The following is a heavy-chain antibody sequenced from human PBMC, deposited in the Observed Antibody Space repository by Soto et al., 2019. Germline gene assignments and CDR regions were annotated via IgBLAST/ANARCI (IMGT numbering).Heavy chain of an antibody. CDR3: ARGSWAARYCSGGSCYSDYYHGMDV. CDR1: GGSIRSGDFY. Sequence: QVQLQETGPGLVKPSQTLSLTCTVSGGSIRSGDFYWNWVRRHPGKGLEWLGFIFYTGSTFYNPSLKSRLTISLDTSKSQFTLRLSSVTAADTAVYYCARGSWAARYCSGGSCYSDYYHGMDVWGQGTTVTVSS. J-gene: IGHJ6*02. CDR2: IFYTGST. D-gene: IGHD2-15*01. V-gene: IGHV4-31*03.